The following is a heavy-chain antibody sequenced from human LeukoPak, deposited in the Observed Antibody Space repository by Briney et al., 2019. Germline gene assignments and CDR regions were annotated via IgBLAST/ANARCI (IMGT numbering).Heavy chain of an antibody. CDR2: IRSKAYGGTT. CDR3: TTYVTGRGASDM. Sequence: GGSLRLSCAASGLTFGDYALGWVRQAPGKGLEWVAFIRSKAYGGTTEYAASVKGRFTISRDDSKTIACLQMNSLKTEDTAVYYCTTYVTGRGASDMWGQGTTVTVSS. D-gene: IGHD3-10*01. CDR1: GLTFGDYA. V-gene: IGHV3-49*04. J-gene: IGHJ3*02.